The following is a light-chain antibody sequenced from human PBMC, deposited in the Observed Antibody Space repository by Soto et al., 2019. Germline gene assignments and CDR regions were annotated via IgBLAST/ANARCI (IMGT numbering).Light chain of an antibody. V-gene: IGKV3-15*01. J-gene: IGKJ1*01. CDR2: GAS. Sequence: EIVMTQSPATLSVSPGERATLSCRASQSVSSNYLAWYQQKPGQAPRLLIYGASTRATGIPTRFSGIGSGTEFTLTISSLRSEDFAVYYCQQYNNWPTFGQGTKVDIK. CDR3: QQYNNWPT. CDR1: QSVSSN.